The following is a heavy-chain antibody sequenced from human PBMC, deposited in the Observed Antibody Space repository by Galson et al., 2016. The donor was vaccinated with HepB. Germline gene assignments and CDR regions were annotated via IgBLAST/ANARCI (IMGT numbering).Heavy chain of an antibody. Sequence: SLRLSCAASGFIFSEYAMSWVRQAPGKGLEWVSAISKSGDYPNSADSVKGRFTISRDNSKNTMYLQMNSLRVEDTAVYYCAARYGEFLMVFDYWGQGTLVTVSS. CDR3: AARYGEFLMVFDY. CDR1: GFIFSEYA. CDR2: ISKSGDYP. V-gene: IGHV3-23*01. D-gene: IGHD3-10*01. J-gene: IGHJ4*02.